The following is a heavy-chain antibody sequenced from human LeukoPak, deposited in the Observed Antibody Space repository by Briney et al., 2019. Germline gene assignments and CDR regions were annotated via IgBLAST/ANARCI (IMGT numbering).Heavy chain of an antibody. CDR1: GYSFTSYW. Sequence: GESLKMSCKGSGYSFTSYWIAWVRQMPGKGLEWMGVIYPGDSDTRYSPSFQGQVTISADKSINTAYLQWNSLTASDTAMYYCARHGGRGASWLQSEKAFDIWGQGTMVTVSS. D-gene: IGHD5-24*01. CDR3: ARHGGRGASWLQSEKAFDI. J-gene: IGHJ3*02. CDR2: IYPGDSDT. V-gene: IGHV5-51*01.